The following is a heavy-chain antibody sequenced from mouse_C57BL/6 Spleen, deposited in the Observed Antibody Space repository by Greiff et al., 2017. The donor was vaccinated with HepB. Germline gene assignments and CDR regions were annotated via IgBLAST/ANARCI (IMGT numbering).Heavy chain of an antibody. CDR1: GYTFTDYN. Sequence: EVQLQQSGPELVKPGASVKIPCKASGYTFTDYNMDWVKQSHGKSLEWIGDINPNNGGTIYNQKFKGKATLTVDKYSSTAYMELRSLTSEDTAVYDCARFNMDYYGSSDGNAMDYWGQGTSVTVSS. CDR2: INPNNGGT. D-gene: IGHD1-1*01. CDR3: ARFNMDYYGSSDGNAMDY. J-gene: IGHJ4*01. V-gene: IGHV1-18*01.